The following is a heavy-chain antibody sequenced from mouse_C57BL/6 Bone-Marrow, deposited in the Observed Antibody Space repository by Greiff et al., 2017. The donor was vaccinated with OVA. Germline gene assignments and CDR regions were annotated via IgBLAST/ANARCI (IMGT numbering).Heavy chain of an antibody. CDR3: ARRDYDGAWCAY. CDR2: INPGSGGT. Sequence: VMLVESGAELVRPGTSVKVSCKASGYAFTNYLIEWVKQRPGQGLEWIGVINPGSGGTNYNEKFKGKATLTADKSSSTAYMQLSSLTSEDSAVYFCARRDYDGAWCAYWGQGTLVTVSA. J-gene: IGHJ3*01. V-gene: IGHV1-54*01. D-gene: IGHD2-4*01. CDR1: GYAFTNYL.